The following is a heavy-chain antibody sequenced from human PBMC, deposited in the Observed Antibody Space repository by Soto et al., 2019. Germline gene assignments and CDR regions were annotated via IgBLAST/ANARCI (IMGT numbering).Heavy chain of an antibody. Sequence: EVQLLESGGGLVQPGGSLRLSCAASGFTFSSYAMSWVRQAPGKGLEWVSAISGSGGSTYYADSVKGRFTISRDNSKNTLYLQMNSLRAEDTAVYYCAKDRITMIVVVTNAEYFQHWGQGTLVTVSS. J-gene: IGHJ1*01. D-gene: IGHD3-22*01. CDR3: AKDRITMIVVVTNAEYFQH. CDR1: GFTFSSYA. CDR2: ISGSGGST. V-gene: IGHV3-23*01.